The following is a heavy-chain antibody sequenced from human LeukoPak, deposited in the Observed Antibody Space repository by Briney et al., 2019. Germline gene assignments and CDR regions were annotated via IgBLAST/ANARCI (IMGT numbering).Heavy chain of an antibody. V-gene: IGHV1-2*02. D-gene: IGHD2-8*01. CDR2: INPNSGGT. Sequence: ASVKVSCKASGYTFTGYYMHWVRQAPGQGLEWMGWINPNSGGTNYAQKFQGRVTMTRDTSISTAYMELSRLSSDDTAVYYCARADVLMVYAISAFDIWGQGTMVTVSS. J-gene: IGHJ3*02. CDR1: GYTFTGYY. CDR3: ARADVLMVYAISAFDI.